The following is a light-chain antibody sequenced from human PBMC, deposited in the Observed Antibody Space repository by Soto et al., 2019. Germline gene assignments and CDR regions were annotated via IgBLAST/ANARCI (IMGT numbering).Light chain of an antibody. V-gene: IGKV1-39*01. J-gene: IGKJ5*01. CDR1: QTITTY. Sequence: DIQMPQSPSTLSGSVGDSVTITCRASQTITTYLSWFQQKPGKAPKLLVYGASSLQSGVPSRFSGSGSGTEFTLTISSLQSEDFATYYCQQSYTTPITFGQGTRLEIK. CDR3: QQSYTTPIT. CDR2: GAS.